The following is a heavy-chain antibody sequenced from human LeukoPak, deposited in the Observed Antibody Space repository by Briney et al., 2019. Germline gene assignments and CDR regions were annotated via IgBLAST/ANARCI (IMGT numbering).Heavy chain of an antibody. CDR1: GGSISSDY. J-gene: IGHJ4*02. D-gene: IGHD3-22*01. CDR3: ARVSGYYSIDY. Sequence: SETLSLTCNVSGGSISSDYWSWIRQPPGRGLEWIGYVYYTWITNYNPSLKRRVTISVDTSKNQFSLRLSSVTAADTAVYYCARVSGYYSIDYWGQGTLVTVSS. V-gene: IGHV4-59*01. CDR2: VYYTWIT.